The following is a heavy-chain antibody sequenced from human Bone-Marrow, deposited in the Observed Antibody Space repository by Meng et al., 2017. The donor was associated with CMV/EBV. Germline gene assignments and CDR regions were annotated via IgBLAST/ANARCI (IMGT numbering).Heavy chain of an antibody. CDR3: ARRSYYDFWSGYLGGYGMDV. V-gene: IGHV4-39*07. J-gene: IGHJ6*02. CDR2: IYYSGST. CDR1: GGSISSSSYY. Sequence: SETLSLTCTVSGGSISSSSYYWGWIRQPPGKGLEWIGSIYYSGSTYYNPSLKSRVTISVDTSKNQFSLKLSSVTAADTAVYHCARRSYYDFWSGYLGGYGMDVWGQGTTVTVSS. D-gene: IGHD3-3*01.